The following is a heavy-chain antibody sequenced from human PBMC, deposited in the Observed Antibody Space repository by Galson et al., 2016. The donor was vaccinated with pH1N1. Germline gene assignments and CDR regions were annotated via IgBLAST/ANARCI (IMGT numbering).Heavy chain of an antibody. CDR3: AREDPSGFSSH. V-gene: IGHV5-51*01. CDR1: GYTFTDYW. Sequence: QSGAEVKKSGESLKISCEASGYTFTDYWNGWVRQTPGTGLEWIGIIYPRDSDTRYRPSFQGNVTFSADESISSAYLQWSSLKSSDSGIYYCAREDPSGFSSHWGQGTLVTVSS. D-gene: IGHD3-22*01. J-gene: IGHJ4*02. CDR2: IYPRDSDT.